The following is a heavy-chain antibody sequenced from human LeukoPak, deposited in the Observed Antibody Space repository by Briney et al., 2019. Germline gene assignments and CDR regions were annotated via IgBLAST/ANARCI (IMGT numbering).Heavy chain of an antibody. CDR2: IYYSGST. CDR3: AREGKNWYGYWHY. Sequence: PSETLSLTCTVSGDSVSSYYWSWIRQPPGKGLEWIGYIYYSGSTNYNPSLQSRVTISVDTSKSQFSLKLRSVTAADTAVYYCAREGKNWYGYWHYWGQGTLVTVSS. J-gene: IGHJ4*02. V-gene: IGHV4-59*02. D-gene: IGHD1-1*01. CDR1: GDSVSSYY.